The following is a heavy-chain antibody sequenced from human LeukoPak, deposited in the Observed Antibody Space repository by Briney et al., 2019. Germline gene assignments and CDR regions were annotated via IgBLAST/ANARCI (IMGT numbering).Heavy chain of an antibody. V-gene: IGHV3-74*01. Sequence: PGGSLRLSCAASGFTFSNYWMHWVRQAPGKGLVWVSRINSDGSSTNYADSVKGRLTISRDNAKNTLYLQMNSLRAEDTAVYYCARPDYYNGRFDPWGQGTLVTVSS. CDR2: INSDGSST. CDR1: GFTFSNYW. J-gene: IGHJ5*02. CDR3: ARPDYYNGRFDP. D-gene: IGHD3-22*01.